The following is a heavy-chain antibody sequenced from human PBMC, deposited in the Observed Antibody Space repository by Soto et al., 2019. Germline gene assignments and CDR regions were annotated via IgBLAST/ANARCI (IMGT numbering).Heavy chain of an antibody. D-gene: IGHD3-22*01. J-gene: IGHJ4*02. CDR1: GYTFTTYW. V-gene: IGHV5-51*01. CDR3: VRPDSSGYYVY. CDR2: INPTDSDT. Sequence: GESLKISCKGSGYTFTTYWIGWVRQMPGKGLEWMAIINPTDSDTRYSPSFQGQVTISANKSTSTAYLQWSSLKASDTAMYYCVRPDSSGYYVYWGQGTLVTVSS.